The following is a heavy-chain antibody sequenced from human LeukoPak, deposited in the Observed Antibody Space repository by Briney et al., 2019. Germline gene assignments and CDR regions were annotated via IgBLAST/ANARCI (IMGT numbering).Heavy chain of an antibody. J-gene: IGHJ4*02. CDR3: ARDFWGAYRVDYFDY. Sequence: TGGSLRLSCAASGFTFSNYWMSWVRRAPGKGLEWVANIKQDGSETYYVDSVRGRFTISRDNAKKSLYLKMNSLRAEDTAVYYCARDFWGAYRVDYFDYWGQGILVTVSS. D-gene: IGHD3-3*01. V-gene: IGHV3-7*01. CDR1: GFTFSNYW. CDR2: IKQDGSET.